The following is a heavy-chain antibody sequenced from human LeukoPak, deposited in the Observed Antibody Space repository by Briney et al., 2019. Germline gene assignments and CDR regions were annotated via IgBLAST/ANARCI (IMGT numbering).Heavy chain of an antibody. CDR2: IRSDGSNK. V-gene: IGHV3-30*02. CDR1: GFSFSSYG. J-gene: IGHJ4*02. Sequence: GGSLRLSCAGSGFSFSSYGVHWVRQAPGKGLEWMAFIRSDGSNKYYADSVKGRFTISGDNSKNTLYLQMNSLRAEDTAVYYCARDGVRYCSSTSCYGGVIDYWGQGTLVTVSS. D-gene: IGHD2-2*01. CDR3: ARDGVRYCSSTSCYGGVIDY.